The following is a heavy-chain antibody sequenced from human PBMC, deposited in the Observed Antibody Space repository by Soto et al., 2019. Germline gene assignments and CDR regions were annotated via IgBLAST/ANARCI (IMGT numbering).Heavy chain of an antibody. Sequence: EVQLVESGGGLVQPGESLRLSCAASGLTFNTYWMTWVRQSPGKGLEWVANINPDGSVKYSVDSLKGRFTISRDNAKNSLYLQMNSLRAEATAVYYCASARDYFFDYWGQGTLVTVSS. J-gene: IGHJ4*02. CDR2: INPDGSVK. CDR3: ASARDYFFDY. D-gene: IGHD2-21*01. V-gene: IGHV3-7*01. CDR1: GLTFNTYW.